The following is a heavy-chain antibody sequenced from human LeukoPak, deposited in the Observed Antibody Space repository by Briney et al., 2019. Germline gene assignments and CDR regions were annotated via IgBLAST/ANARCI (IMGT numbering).Heavy chain of an antibody. CDR3: ARGYCSGGSCYSYYYYYYMDV. CDR1: GFTLSDHY. D-gene: IGHD2-15*01. V-gene: IGHV3-72*01. J-gene: IGHJ6*03. Sequence: PGRSLRLSCAASGFTLSDHYMDWVRQAPGKGLEWVGRTRNKANSYTTEYAASVKGRFTISRDDSKNSLYLQMNSLKTEDTAVYYCARGYCSGGSCYSYYYYYYMDVWGKGTTVTVSS. CDR2: TRNKANSYTT.